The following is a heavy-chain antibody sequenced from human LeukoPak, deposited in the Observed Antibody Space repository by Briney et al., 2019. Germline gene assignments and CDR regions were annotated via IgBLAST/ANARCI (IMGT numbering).Heavy chain of an antibody. Sequence: QPGRSLRLSCAASGFTFSSYWMSWVRQAPGKGLEWVANIKQDGSEKYYVDSVKGRFTISRDNAKNSLYLQMNSLRAEDTAVYYCARDGSGFYGYYYYGMDVWGQGTTVTVSS. CDR2: IKQDGSEK. J-gene: IGHJ6*02. CDR3: ARDGSGFYGYYYYGMDV. D-gene: IGHD3-22*01. CDR1: GFTFSSYW. V-gene: IGHV3-7*03.